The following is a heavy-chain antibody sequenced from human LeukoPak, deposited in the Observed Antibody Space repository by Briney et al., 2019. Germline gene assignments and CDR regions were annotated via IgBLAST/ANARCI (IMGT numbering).Heavy chain of an antibody. CDR1: GFTFSNYA. CDR3: AKGAVAGDYYYYGMDV. V-gene: IGHV3-23*01. J-gene: IGHJ6*02. D-gene: IGHD6-19*01. CDR2: ISGSGGST. Sequence: PGGSLRLSCAAAGFTFSNYAMNWVRQAPGKGLEWVSAISGSGGSTFYADSVKGRFTISRDNSKNTLYLQMNSLRAEDTAVYYCAKGAVAGDYYYYGMDVWGQGTTVTVSS.